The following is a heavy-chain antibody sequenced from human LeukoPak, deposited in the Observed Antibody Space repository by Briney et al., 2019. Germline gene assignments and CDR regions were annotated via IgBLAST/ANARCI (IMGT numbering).Heavy chain of an antibody. CDR2: ISSSGTYK. Sequence: PGGSLRLSCAASGFTFSSYSMSWVRQAPGKGLEWVSSISSSGTYKYYADSVKGRFTISRDNAKNSLYLQMNSLRAEDTAVYYCARTNLGSGWRFDYWGQGTLVTVSS. V-gene: IGHV3-21*01. CDR3: ARTNLGSGWRFDY. D-gene: IGHD6-19*01. J-gene: IGHJ4*02. CDR1: GFTFSSYS.